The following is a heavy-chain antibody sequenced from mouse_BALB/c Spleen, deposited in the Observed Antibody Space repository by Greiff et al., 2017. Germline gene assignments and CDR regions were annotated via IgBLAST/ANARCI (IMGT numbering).Heavy chain of an antibody. V-gene: IGHV2-9*02. CDR1: GFSLTSYG. CDR2: IWAGGST. Sequence: VQLQQSGPGLVAPSQSLSITCTVSGFSLTSYGVHWVRQPPGKGLEWLGVIWAGGSTNYNSALMSRLSISKDNSKSQVFLKMNSLQTDDTAMYYCAMPTVVATDWYFDVWGAGTTVTVSS. CDR3: AMPTVVATDWYFDV. J-gene: IGHJ1*01. D-gene: IGHD1-1*01.